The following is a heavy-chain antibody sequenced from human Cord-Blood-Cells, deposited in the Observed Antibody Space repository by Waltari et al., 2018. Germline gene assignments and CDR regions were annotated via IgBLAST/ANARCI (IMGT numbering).Heavy chain of an antibody. Sequence: QVQLVQSGAEVKKPGASVKVSCQASGYTFTSYDTNWLRQATGKGLEWMGWMNPNSGNTGYAQKFQGRVTMTRNTSISTAYMELSSLRSEDTAVYYCARGRGGIFHLAYWGQGTLVTVSS. CDR1: GYTFTSYD. CDR2: MNPNSGNT. V-gene: IGHV1-8*01. D-gene: IGHD3-10*01. J-gene: IGHJ4*02. CDR3: ARGRGGIFHLAY.